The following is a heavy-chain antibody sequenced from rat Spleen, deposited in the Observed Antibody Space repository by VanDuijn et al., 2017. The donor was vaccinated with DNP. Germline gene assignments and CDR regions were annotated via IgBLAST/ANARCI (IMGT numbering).Heavy chain of an antibody. CDR3: ARHEDYSSYIYGFAY. D-gene: IGHD1-2*01. J-gene: IGHJ3*01. CDR2: INTGGVNT. V-gene: IGHV5S13*01. Sequence: EVQLVESGGGLVQPGRSLKLSCAASGFTFSNYDMAWIRQVPGKGLEWVASINTGGVNTFYRDSVKGRFTISRDNAKNTQYLQMDSLRSEDTATYYCARHEDYSSYIYGFAYWGQGTLVTVFS. CDR1: GFTFSNYD.